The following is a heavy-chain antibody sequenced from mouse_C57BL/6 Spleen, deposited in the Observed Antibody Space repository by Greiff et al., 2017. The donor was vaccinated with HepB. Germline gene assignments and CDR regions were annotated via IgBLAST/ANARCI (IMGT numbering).Heavy chain of an antibody. J-gene: IGHJ2*01. V-gene: IGHV1-85*01. CDR1: GYTFTSYD. CDR3: ARDPNYYGSSYFDY. D-gene: IGHD1-1*01. Sequence: QVHVKQSGPELVKPGASVKLSCKASGYTFTSYDINWVKQRPGQGLEWIGWIYPRDGSTKYNEKFKGKATLTVDTSSSTAYMELHSLTSEDSAVYFCARDPNYYGSSYFDYWGQGTTLTVSS. CDR2: IYPRDGST.